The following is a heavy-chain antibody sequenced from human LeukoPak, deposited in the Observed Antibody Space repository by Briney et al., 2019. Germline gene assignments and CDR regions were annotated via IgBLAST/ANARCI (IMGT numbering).Heavy chain of an antibody. D-gene: IGHD3-22*01. CDR3: ARDGDGGGYPDY. J-gene: IGHJ4*02. CDR2: IHTSGTT. Sequence: SETLSLTCSVSGGSVSTHYWSWIRQPAGKGLEWIGRIHTSGTTNYNPSLKSRVTLSLDTSNNQLSLTVTSVTAADTAVYFCARDGDGGGYPDYWGQGTLVTVSS. CDR1: GGSVSTHY. V-gene: IGHV4-4*07.